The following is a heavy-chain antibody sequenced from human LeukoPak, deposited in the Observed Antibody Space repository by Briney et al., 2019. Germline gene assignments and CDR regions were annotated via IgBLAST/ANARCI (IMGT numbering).Heavy chain of an antibody. CDR2: IYYSGST. V-gene: IGHV4-59*08. CDR1: GGSISSYY. D-gene: IGHD1-1*01. CDR3: ARYDNHYFDY. J-gene: IGHJ4*02. Sequence: SETLSLTCTVSGGSISSYYWSWIRQPPGKGLEWIGYIYYSGSTNYNPSLKSRVTISVDTSKNQFSLKLSSVTAADTAVYYCARYDNHYFDYWGQGTLVTVSS.